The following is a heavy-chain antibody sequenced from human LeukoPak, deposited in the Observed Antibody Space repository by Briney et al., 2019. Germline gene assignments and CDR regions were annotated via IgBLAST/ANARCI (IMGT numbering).Heavy chain of an antibody. CDR1: GGSISSYY. CDR3: AREMDSSGWYQMEAFDI. D-gene: IGHD6-19*01. V-gene: IGHV4-4*07. Sequence: SETLSLTCSVSGGSISSYYWSWIRQPAGKGLEWIGRTYISGSTNYNPSLKSRATISVDMSKNQFSLKLSSVTAADTAVYYCAREMDSSGWYQMEAFDIWGQGTMVTVSS. CDR2: TYISGST. J-gene: IGHJ3*02.